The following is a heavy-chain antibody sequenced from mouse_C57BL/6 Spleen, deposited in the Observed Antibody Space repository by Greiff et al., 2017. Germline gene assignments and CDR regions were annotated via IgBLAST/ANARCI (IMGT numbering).Heavy chain of an antibody. D-gene: IGHD2-4*01. CDR3: ARSGYDSWFAY. V-gene: IGHV1-80*01. CDR2: LYPGDGDT. Sequence: QVQLKESGAELVKPGASVKISCKASGYAFSSYWMNWVKQRPGKGLEWIGQLYPGDGDTNYNGKFKGKATLTADKSASTAYMQLSSLTSEDSAVYFCARSGYDSWFAYWGQGTLVTVSA. J-gene: IGHJ3*01. CDR1: GYAFSSYW.